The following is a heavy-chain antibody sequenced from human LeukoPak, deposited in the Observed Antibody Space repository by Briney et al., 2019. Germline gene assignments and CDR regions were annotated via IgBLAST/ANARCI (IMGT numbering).Heavy chain of an antibody. CDR3: ARDIVVVPAAIWSDDYYYYYMDV. J-gene: IGHJ6*03. CDR2: IYYSGST. D-gene: IGHD2-2*02. V-gene: IGHV4-30-4*08. CDR1: GGSISSGDYY. Sequence: PSETLYLTCTVSGGSISSGDYYWSWIRQPPGKGLEWIGYIYYSGSTYYNPSLKSRVTISVDTSKNQFSLKLSSVTAADTAVYYCARDIVVVPAAIWSDDYYYYYMDVWGKGTTVTVSS.